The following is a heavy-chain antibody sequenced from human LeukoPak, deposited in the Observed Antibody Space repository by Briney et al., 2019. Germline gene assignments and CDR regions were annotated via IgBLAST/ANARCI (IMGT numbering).Heavy chain of an antibody. Sequence: GASVKVSCKASGYTFTSYAISWVRQATGQGLEWMGWMTPNDGKTDFAQKFQGRVTMTGDTSVSTAYMELSNLTSDDTAVYYCARDDVLTPFDPWGQGTLVIVSP. V-gene: IGHV1-8*01. J-gene: IGHJ5*02. CDR3: ARDDVLTPFDP. CDR1: GYTFTSYA. CDR2: MTPNDGKT. D-gene: IGHD3-9*01.